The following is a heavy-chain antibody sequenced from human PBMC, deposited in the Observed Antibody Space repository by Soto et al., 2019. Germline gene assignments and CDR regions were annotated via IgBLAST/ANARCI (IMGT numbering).Heavy chain of an antibody. J-gene: IGHJ6*02. Sequence: ASVKVSCKASGGTFSSYAISWVRQAPGQGLEWMGGIIPIFGTANYAQKFQGRVTITADESTSTAYMELSSLRSEDTAVYYCARRSMGAPYYYGMDVWGQGTTVTVSS. CDR1: GGTFSSYA. V-gene: IGHV1-69*13. D-gene: IGHD3-16*01. CDR2: IIPIFGTA. CDR3: ARRSMGAPYYYGMDV.